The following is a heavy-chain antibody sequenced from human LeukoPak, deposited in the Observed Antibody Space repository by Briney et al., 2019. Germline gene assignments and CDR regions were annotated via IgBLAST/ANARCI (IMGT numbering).Heavy chain of an antibody. CDR1: GFTFTKYW. Sequence: GDSLRLSCAASGFTFTKYWMTWVRQAPGKRLEWVGNIKQDGSDKNYMDSVKGRFTISRDNAKNSLYLQMNSLRAEDTAVYYCASTPFYSSSWYYFDYWGQGTLVTVSS. J-gene: IGHJ4*02. CDR2: IKQDGSDK. D-gene: IGHD6-13*01. CDR3: ASTPFYSSSWYYFDY. V-gene: IGHV3-7*01.